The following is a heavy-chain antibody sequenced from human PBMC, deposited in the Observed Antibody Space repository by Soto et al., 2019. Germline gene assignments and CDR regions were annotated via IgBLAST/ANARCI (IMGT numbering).Heavy chain of an antibody. Sequence: GGSLRLSCAASGFTVSSNYMSWVRQAPGKGLEWVSVIYSGGSTYYADSVKGRFTISRDNSENTLYLQMNSLRAEDTAVYYCARSQSSGYYGYCGQGTLVTVSS. D-gene: IGHD3-22*01. V-gene: IGHV3-53*01. CDR1: GFTVSSNY. CDR2: IYSGGST. J-gene: IGHJ4*02. CDR3: ARSQSSGYYGY.